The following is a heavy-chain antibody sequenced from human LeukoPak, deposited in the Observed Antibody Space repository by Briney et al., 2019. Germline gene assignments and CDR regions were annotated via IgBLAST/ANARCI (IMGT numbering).Heavy chain of an antibody. V-gene: IGHV2-5*01. CDR1: GFSLSTSGLG. J-gene: IGHJ3*02. CDR3: AHSGTVTTPHDAFDI. D-gene: IGHD4-17*01. Sequence: SGPTLVKPTQTLTLTCTFSGFSLSTSGLGVGWIRQPPGKALEWLAVIYWNDDRRYSPSLKSRLTITKDTSKNQVVLTMANMDPVDTATYYCAHSGTVTTPHDAFDIWGQGTMVTVSS. CDR2: IYWNDDR.